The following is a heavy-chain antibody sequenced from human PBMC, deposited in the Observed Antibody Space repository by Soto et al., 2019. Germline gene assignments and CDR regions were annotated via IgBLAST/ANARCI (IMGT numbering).Heavy chain of an antibody. V-gene: IGHV4-34*01. D-gene: IGHD6-6*01. CDR3: ARGLAVRARRDFDY. CDR2: INHSGST. J-gene: IGHJ4*02. Sequence: PSETLSLTCAVYGGSFSGYYWSWIRQPPGKGLEWIGEINHSGSTNYNPSLKSRVTISVDTSKNQFSLKLSSVTAADTAVYYCARGLAVRARRDFDYWGQGTLVTVSS. CDR1: GGSFSGYY.